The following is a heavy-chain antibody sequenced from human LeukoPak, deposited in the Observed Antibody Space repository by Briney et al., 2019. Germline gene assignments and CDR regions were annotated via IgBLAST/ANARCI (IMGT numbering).Heavy chain of an antibody. CDR3: ARVDRGPRRPYLGATTISFDY. V-gene: IGHV4-39*01. CDR2: IYYSGST. J-gene: IGHJ4*02. CDR1: GGSISSSSYY. Sequence: SETLSLTCTVSGGSISSSSYYWGWIRQPPGKGLEWIGSIYYSGSTYYNPSLKSRVTISVDTSKNQFSLKLSSVTAADTAVYYCARVDRGPRRPYLGATTISFDYWGQGTLVTVSS. D-gene: IGHD1-26*01.